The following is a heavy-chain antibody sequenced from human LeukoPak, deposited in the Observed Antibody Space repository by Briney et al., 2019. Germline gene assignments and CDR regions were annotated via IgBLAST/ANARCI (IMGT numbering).Heavy chain of an antibody. Sequence: GGSLRLSCAASGFAFSNYAMTWVRQAPGKGLEWVSGINSGGGTTYYADSVKGRFTISRDNAKNSLYLQMNSLRAEDTAVYYCAREHYYGSGSYYYYGMDVWGQGTTVTVSS. J-gene: IGHJ6*02. CDR2: INSGGGTT. CDR3: AREHYYGSGSYYYYGMDV. V-gene: IGHV3-21*01. CDR1: GFAFSNYA. D-gene: IGHD3-10*01.